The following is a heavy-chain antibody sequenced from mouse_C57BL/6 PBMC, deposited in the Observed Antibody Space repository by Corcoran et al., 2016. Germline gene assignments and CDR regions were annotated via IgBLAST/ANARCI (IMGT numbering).Heavy chain of an antibody. J-gene: IGHJ2*01. D-gene: IGHD4-1*01. CDR1: GYTFTDYY. CDR2: INPNNGGT. Sequence: EVQLQQSGPELVKPGASVKISCKASGYTFTDYYMNWVKQSHGKSLEWIGDINPNNGGTSYNQKFKGKATLTVDKSSSTAYMELRSLTSEDSAVYYCAPNWDGDYWGQGTTLTVSS. V-gene: IGHV1-26*01. CDR3: APNWDGDY.